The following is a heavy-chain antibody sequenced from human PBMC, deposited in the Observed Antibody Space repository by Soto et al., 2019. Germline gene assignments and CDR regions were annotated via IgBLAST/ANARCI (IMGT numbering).Heavy chain of an antibody. J-gene: IGHJ6*02. D-gene: IGHD1-1*01. V-gene: IGHV3-43*01. Sequence: PGGSLRLSCAASGFTFDDYTMHWVRQAPGKGLEWVSLISWDGGSTYYADSVKGRFTISRDNSKNSLYLQMNSLRTEDTALYYCAKGQGSTERWGSYGMDVWGQGTTVTVSS. CDR1: GFTFDDYT. CDR3: AKGQGSTERWGSYGMDV. CDR2: ISWDGGST.